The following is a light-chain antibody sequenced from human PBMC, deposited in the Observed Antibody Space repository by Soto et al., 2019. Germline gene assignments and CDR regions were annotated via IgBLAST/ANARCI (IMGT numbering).Light chain of an antibody. Sequence: EIVLTQSPGTLSLSPGERATLSCRASQSVSSTYLAWYQQKPGQAPRVLIYSADSRATSIPARFSGSGSGTDFTLTISRLEAAYFAVYYCQQDGSSHVPTLGQGTRLELK. CDR1: QSVSSTY. CDR2: SAD. CDR3: QQDGSSHVPT. V-gene: IGKV3-20*01. J-gene: IGKJ5*01.